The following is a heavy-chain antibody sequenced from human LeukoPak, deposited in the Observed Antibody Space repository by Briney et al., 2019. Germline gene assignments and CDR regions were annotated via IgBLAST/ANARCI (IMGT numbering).Heavy chain of an antibody. V-gene: IGHV3-23*01. Sequence: GGSLRLSCAASGVTFSSYAMSGVRQAPGKGLEWVSAISGSGSSTYYADSVKGRFTISRDNSKNTLYLQLNSLRAEDTAVYYCATDGQVWFQGGLDYWGQGTLVSVSS. D-gene: IGHD3/OR15-3a*01. J-gene: IGHJ4*02. CDR3: ATDGQVWFQGGLDY. CDR2: ISGSGSST. CDR1: GVTFSSYA.